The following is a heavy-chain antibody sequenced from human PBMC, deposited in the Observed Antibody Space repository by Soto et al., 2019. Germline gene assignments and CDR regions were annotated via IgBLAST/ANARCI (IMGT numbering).Heavy chain of an antibody. J-gene: IGHJ5*02. CDR1: GFTFSNFG. V-gene: IGHV3-30*18. Sequence: QVQLVESGGGVVQPGRSPGLSCAASGFTFSNFGMHWVRQAPGKGLEWVAAISSDGGDKYYSHSVKDRFTVSRDNSRNTLFLQMNSLRVEDTAVYYCVKGSDVARQELDRWGQGILVTVSS. CDR3: VKGSDVARQELDR. CDR2: ISSDGGDK. D-gene: IGHD2-15*01.